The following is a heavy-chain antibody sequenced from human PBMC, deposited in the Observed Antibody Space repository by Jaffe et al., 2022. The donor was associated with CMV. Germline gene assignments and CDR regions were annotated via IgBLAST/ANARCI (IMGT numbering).Heavy chain of an antibody. CDR3: AKDWDFTGPLNSGYYVS. CDR2: ISGSGGST. J-gene: IGHJ5*02. Sequence: EVQLVESGGGLVQPGGSLRLSCAASGFTFSSYAMSWVRQAPGKGLEWVSAISGSGGSTYYADSVKGRFTISRDNSKNTLYLQMNSLRAEDTAVYYCAKDWDFTGPLNSGYYVSWGQGTLVTVSS. V-gene: IGHV3-23*04. CDR1: GFTFSSYA. D-gene: IGHD3-22*01.